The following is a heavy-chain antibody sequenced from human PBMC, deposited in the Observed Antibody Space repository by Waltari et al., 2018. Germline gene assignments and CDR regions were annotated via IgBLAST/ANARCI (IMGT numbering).Heavy chain of an antibody. Sequence: QVQLQDSGPGLVKPSQTLSLTCPFSVGSISSGGYYWSWIRQHPGKGLEWIGYIYHSGSTYYNPSLKSRVTISVDRSKNQFSLKLSSVTAADTAVYYCAREVIDAVRRYFDYWGQGTLVTVSS. J-gene: IGHJ4*02. CDR2: IYHSGST. CDR1: VGSISSGGYY. V-gene: IGHV4-30-2*01. CDR3: AREVIDAVRRYFDY. D-gene: IGHD2-2*01.